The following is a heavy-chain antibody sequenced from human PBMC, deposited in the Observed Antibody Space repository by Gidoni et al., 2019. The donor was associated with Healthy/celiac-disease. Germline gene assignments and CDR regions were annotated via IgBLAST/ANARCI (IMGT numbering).Heavy chain of an antibody. CDR2: IYSGGST. Sequence: EVQLVASGGGLVQPGGSLRLSCAASGFTVSSNYMSWVRQAPGKGLEWVSVIYSGGSTYYADSVKGRFTISRDNSKNTLYLQMNSLRDEDTAVYYCASYPNGYSSSWYLVYYGMDVWGQGTTVTVSS. V-gene: IGHV3-66*02. CDR1: GFTVSSNY. J-gene: IGHJ6*02. CDR3: ASYPNGYSSSWYLVYYGMDV. D-gene: IGHD6-13*01.